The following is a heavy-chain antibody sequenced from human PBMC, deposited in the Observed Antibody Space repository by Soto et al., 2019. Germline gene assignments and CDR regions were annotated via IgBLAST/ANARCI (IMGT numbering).Heavy chain of an antibody. CDR1: GFAFSAYA. Sequence: PGGSLRLSCAASGFAFSAYAMHWVRQAPGKGLEWLSFISYDGQTKTYADSVKGRFTISRDDSQNTLYLEISGLRVEDTALYYCARSVGSYLSLPGDFDSWGQGTLVTVSS. CDR3: ARSVGSYLSLPGDFDS. CDR2: ISYDGQTK. J-gene: IGHJ4*02. D-gene: IGHD3-10*01. V-gene: IGHV3-30*04.